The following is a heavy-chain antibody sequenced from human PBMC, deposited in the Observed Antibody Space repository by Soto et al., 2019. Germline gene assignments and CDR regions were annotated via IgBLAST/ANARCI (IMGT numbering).Heavy chain of an antibody. CDR1: GYTFTSYA. CDR3: ARDQVGATRFDY. CDR2: INAGNGNT. Sequence: ASVKVSCKASGYTFTSYAMHWVRQAPGQRLEWMGWINAGNGNTKYSQKFQGRVTITRDTSASTAYMELSSLRSEDTAVYYCARDQVGATRFDYWGQGTLVTVSS. V-gene: IGHV1-3*01. J-gene: IGHJ4*02. D-gene: IGHD1-26*01.